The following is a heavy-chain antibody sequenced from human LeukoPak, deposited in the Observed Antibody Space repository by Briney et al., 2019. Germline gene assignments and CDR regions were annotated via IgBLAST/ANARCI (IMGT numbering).Heavy chain of an antibody. V-gene: IGHV3-21*01. J-gene: IGHJ4*02. CDR2: IDSSSRYI. CDR3: ARVGGHCTSTSCPPPDY. CDR1: GFTFSSYN. Sequence: GSLRLSCAASGFTFSSYNMDWVRQAPGKGLEWVSFIDSSSRYIYQADSVKGRFTISRDNAKSSVFLQMNSLRAEDTAVYYCARVGGHCTSTSCPPPDYWGQGTLVTVSS. D-gene: IGHD2-2*01.